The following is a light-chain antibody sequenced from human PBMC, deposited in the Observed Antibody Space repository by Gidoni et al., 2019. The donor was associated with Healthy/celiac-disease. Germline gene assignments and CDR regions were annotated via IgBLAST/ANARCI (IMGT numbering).Light chain of an antibody. CDR3: AAWDDSLSGWV. CDR1: SSNIGSNY. Sequence: QSVLTQPPSASGTPGQRVTISCSGSSSNIGSNYVYWYQQLPGTAPKLLIYRNNQRPSGVPDRFSGSKSCNSASLAISGLRSEDEADYYCAAWDDSLSGWVFGGGTKLTVL. CDR2: RNN. J-gene: IGLJ3*02. V-gene: IGLV1-47*01.